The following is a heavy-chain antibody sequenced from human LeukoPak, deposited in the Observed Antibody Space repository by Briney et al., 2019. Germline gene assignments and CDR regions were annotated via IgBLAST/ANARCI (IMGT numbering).Heavy chain of an antibody. D-gene: IGHD2-21*02. CDR3: ARAVPPPPYCGGDCHDAFDI. CDR1: GYTFTGYY. V-gene: IGHV1-2*02. Sequence: ASVKVSCKASGYTFTGYYMHWVRQAPGQGLEWMGWINPNSGGTNYAQKFQGRVTMTRDTSISTAYMELSRLRSDDTAVYYCARAVPPPPYCGGDCHDAFDIWGQGTMVTVSS. J-gene: IGHJ3*02. CDR2: INPNSGGT.